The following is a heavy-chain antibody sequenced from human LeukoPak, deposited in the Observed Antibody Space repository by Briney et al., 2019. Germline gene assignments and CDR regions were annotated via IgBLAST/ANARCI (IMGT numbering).Heavy chain of an antibody. CDR2: MNPNSGNT. J-gene: IGHJ4*02. Sequence: ASVKVSCKASGYTFTSYDINWVRQATGQGLEWMGWMNPNSGNTGYAQKFQGRVTITRNTSISTAYMELSSLRSEDTAVYYCARAEGPYSSGWYGYWGQGTLVTVSS. D-gene: IGHD6-19*01. V-gene: IGHV1-8*01. CDR3: ARAEGPYSSGWYGY. CDR1: GYTFTSYD.